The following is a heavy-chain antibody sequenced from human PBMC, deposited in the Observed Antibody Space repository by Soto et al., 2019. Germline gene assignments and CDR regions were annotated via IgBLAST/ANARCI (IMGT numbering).Heavy chain of an antibody. CDR3: ARWGVAVEAGGYNWFDP. J-gene: IGHJ5*02. CDR1: GGSISSYY. CDR2: IYYSGST. V-gene: IGHV4-59*01. D-gene: IGHD6-19*01. Sequence: QVQLQESGPGLVKPSETLSLTCTVSGGSISSYYWSWIRQPPGKGLEWIGYIYYSGSTNYNPSLKSRVTISVDTSKNQFSLKLSSVTAADTAVYYCARWGVAVEAGGYNWFDPWGQGTLVTVSS.